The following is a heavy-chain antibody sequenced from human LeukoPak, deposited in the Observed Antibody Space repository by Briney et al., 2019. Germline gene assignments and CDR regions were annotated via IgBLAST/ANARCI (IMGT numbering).Heavy chain of an antibody. CDR3: ARLPRSCSGGSCYSFGYYYYYMDV. J-gene: IGHJ6*03. D-gene: IGHD2-15*01. V-gene: IGHV4-39*07. Sequence: SETLSLTCTVSGGSISTSSYYWGWIRQPPGKGLEWIGSIYYSGSTYYSPSLKSRVTISADTSKNQLSLRLSSVTAADTAVYYCARLPRSCSGGSCYSFGYYYYYMDVWGKGTTVTVSS. CDR1: GGSISTSSYY. CDR2: IYYSGST.